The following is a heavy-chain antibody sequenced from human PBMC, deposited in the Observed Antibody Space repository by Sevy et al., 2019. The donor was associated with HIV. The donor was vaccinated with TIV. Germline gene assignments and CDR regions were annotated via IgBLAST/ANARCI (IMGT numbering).Heavy chain of an antibody. V-gene: IGHV3-49*04. D-gene: IGHD6-19*01. CDR3: TQCKGSQSIFDY. J-gene: IGHJ4*02. CDR2: LKRKRDGGTL. CDR1: GFTFGDHG. Sequence: GGSLRLSCTASGFTFGDHGLSWVRQAPGKGLEWIAFLKRKRDGGTLDHAASVKGRFTISRDDSKNIAYLQMYDLQTEDSALYYCTQCKGSQSIFDYWGRGALVTVSS.